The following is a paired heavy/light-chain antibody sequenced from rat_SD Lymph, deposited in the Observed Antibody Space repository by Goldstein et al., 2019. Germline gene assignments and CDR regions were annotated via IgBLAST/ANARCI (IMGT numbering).Light chain of an antibody. CDR2: SGS. J-gene: IGKJ4*01. CDR1: KNINKY. V-gene: IGKV16S1*01. CDR3: QQYYEKPFT. Sequence: DVQMTQSLSYLAASPGESVSISCKASKNINKYLAWYQQKPGESCKLLIYSGSTLQSGTPSRFSGSGSGTDFTLTIRSLEPEDFGLYYCQQYYEKPFTFGSGTKLEIK.
Heavy chain of an antibody. CDR1: GFSLTTYH. Sequence: QVQLKESGPGLVQPTQTLSLTCTVSGFSLTTYHVSWVQQPPGKGLEWMGRIRSDGDTYYNSALKSRLSISRDTSKSQVFLKMNSLKTEDTAIYYCTRDTMGIFDYWGQGVMVTVSS. D-gene: IGHD1-9*01. CDR2: IRSDGDT. J-gene: IGHJ2*01. CDR3: TRDTMGIFDY. V-gene: IGHV2S1*01.